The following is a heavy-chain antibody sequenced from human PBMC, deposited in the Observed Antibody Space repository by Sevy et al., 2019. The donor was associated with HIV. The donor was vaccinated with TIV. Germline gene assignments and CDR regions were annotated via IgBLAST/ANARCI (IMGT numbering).Heavy chain of an antibody. CDR1: GFTFSSYS. CDR3: ARPRVYSGYDPGNWFDP. V-gene: IGHV3-21*01. J-gene: IGHJ5*02. D-gene: IGHD5-12*01. Sequence: GGSLRLSCAASGFTFSSYSMNWVRQAPGKGLEWVSSISSSSSYIYYADSVKGRFTISRDNAKNSLYLQMNSLRAEDTAVYYCARPRVYSGYDPGNWFDPWGKGTLVTVS. CDR2: ISSSSSYI.